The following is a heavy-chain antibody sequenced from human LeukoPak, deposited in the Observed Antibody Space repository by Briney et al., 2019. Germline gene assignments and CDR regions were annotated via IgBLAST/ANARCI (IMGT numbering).Heavy chain of an antibody. D-gene: IGHD3-22*01. CDR2: INHGGST. Sequence: SETLSLTCAVYGGSFSAYYWSWIRQPPGKGLEWTGEINHGGSTNYNPSLKSRVTISVDTSKNQFSLKLSSVTAAGTAVYYCARVYYYDSSGYPYWYFDLWGRGTLVTVSS. CDR1: GGSFSAYY. CDR3: ARVYYYDSSGYPYWYFDL. J-gene: IGHJ2*01. V-gene: IGHV4-34*01.